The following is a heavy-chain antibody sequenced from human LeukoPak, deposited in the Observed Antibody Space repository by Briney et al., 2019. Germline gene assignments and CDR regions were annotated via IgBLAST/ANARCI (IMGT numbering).Heavy chain of an antibody. D-gene: IGHD3-10*01. V-gene: IGHV3-33*06. Sequence: GGSLRLSCAASGFTFSRNAMHWVRQAPGKGLEWVTVIWYDGSNKYYADSVKGRFTISRDNSKNTLYLQMNSLRAEDTAVYYCAKDTYYYGSGSYSDYWGQGTLVAVSS. CDR3: AKDTYYYGSGSYSDY. CDR1: GFTFSRNA. CDR2: IWYDGSNK. J-gene: IGHJ4*02.